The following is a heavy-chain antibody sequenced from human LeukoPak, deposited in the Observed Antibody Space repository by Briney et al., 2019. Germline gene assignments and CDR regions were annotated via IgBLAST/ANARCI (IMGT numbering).Heavy chain of an antibody. J-gene: IGHJ6*03. CDR1: GFTFSSYA. CDR3: ANHQGPPTNYYYYMDV. CDR2: ISGSGGST. D-gene: IGHD1-26*01. V-gene: IGHV3-23*01. Sequence: GGSLRLSCAASGFTFSSYAMSWVRQAPGKGLEWVSAISGSGGSTYYADSVKGRFTISRDNSKNTLYLQMNSLRAEDTAVYYCANHQGPPTNYYYYMDVWGKGTTVTVSS.